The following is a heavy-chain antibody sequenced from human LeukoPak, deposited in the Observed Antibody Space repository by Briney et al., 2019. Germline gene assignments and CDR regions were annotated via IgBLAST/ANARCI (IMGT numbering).Heavy chain of an antibody. V-gene: IGHV4-59*01. CDR3: ARLRRRWAEP. CDR2: IYYSGST. CDR1: GGSISDYY. J-gene: IGHJ5*02. D-gene: IGHD1-26*01. Sequence: NPSETLSLTCTVSGGSISDYYWNWIRQPPGKGLEWIGYIYYSGSTKYNPSLKSRVTISVDTSKNQFSLKVTSVTAADTAVYYCARLRRRWAEPWGQGTLVTVSS.